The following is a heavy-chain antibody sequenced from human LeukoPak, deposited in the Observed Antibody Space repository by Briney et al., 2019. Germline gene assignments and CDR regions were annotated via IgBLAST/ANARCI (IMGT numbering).Heavy chain of an antibody. CDR3: ARDPAGDCGGDCYHGGAFDI. CDR1: GGSFSGYY. V-gene: IGHV4-59*10. CDR2: TSGST. D-gene: IGHD2-21*02. Sequence: SETLSLTCAVYGGSFSGYYWSWIRQPPGKGLEWIGRTSGSTNYNPSLKSRVTMSVDTSKNQFSLKLSSVTAADTAVYYCARDPAGDCGGDCYHGGAFDIWGQGTMVTVSS. J-gene: IGHJ3*02.